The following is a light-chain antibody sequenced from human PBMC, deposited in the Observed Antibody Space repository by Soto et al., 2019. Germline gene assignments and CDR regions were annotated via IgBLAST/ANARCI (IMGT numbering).Light chain of an antibody. J-gene: IGKJ1*01. Sequence: DIVMTQSPDSLAVSLGERATINCKSSQSVFYNSNNKNYLAWYQQRPRQPPKLLIYWASTRESGVPDRFSGSGSGTDFTLTISSLQAEDVAVFYCHQYYSSRLTFSQGTKVEIK. CDR2: WAS. CDR1: QSVFYNSNNKNY. CDR3: HQYYSSRLT. V-gene: IGKV4-1*01.